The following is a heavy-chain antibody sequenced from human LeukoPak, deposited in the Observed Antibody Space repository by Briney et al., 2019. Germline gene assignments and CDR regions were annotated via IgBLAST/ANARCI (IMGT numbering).Heavy chain of an antibody. CDR2: ISGSGGST. CDR3: VKDLEMATFHFDY. J-gene: IGHJ4*02. V-gene: IGHV3-23*01. Sequence: GGSLRLSCAASGFTFSSYAMSWVRQAPGKGLEWVSAISGSGGSTYYADSVKGRFTISRDNSKNTLYLQMNSLRAEDTAVYYCVKDLEMATFHFDYWGQGTLVTVSS. D-gene: IGHD5-24*01. CDR1: GFTFSSYA.